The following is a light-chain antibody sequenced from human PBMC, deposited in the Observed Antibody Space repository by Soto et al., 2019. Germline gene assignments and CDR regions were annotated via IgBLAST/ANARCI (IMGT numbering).Light chain of an antibody. Sequence: QSALTQPASVSGSPGQSITISCTGTSSDVGGYDFVSWYQHHPGKAPKLMIYAVIYRPSGVSNRFSGSKSGNTPSLTISGLQAEDEADYYCSSYTSSGGWVFGGGTKVTVL. J-gene: IGLJ3*02. CDR1: SSDVGGYDF. CDR3: SSYTSSGGWV. CDR2: AVI. V-gene: IGLV2-14*01.